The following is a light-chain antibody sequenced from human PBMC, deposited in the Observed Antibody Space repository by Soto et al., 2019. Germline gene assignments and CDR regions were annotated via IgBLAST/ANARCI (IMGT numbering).Light chain of an antibody. CDR3: QQYGRSLIT. CDR1: QSVGSL. CDR2: RAS. V-gene: IGKV3-15*01. Sequence: EVVMTQSPSTLSVSPGERATLSCRASQSVGSLVAWYQQKPGQAPRLLMYRASTRATGIAARFTGSGSGTDFTLTISRLEPEDFAVYYCQQYGRSLITFGQGTRLEIK. J-gene: IGKJ5*01.